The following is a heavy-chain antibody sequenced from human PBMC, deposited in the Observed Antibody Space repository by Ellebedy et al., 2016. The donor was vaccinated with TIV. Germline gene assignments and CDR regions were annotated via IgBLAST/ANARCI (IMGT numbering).Heavy chain of an antibody. D-gene: IGHD2-2*01. CDR3: ARDVPLHEETSDAFDI. Sequence: GESLKISXAASGFTFSSYGMHWVRQAPGKGLEWVAVIWYDGSNKYYADSVKGRFTISRDNSKNTLYLQMNSLRAEDTAVYYCARDVPLHEETSDAFDIWGQGTMVTVSS. J-gene: IGHJ3*02. CDR1: GFTFSSYG. V-gene: IGHV3-33*01. CDR2: IWYDGSNK.